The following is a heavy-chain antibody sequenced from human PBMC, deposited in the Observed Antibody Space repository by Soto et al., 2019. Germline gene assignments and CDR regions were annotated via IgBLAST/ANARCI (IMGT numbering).Heavy chain of an antibody. D-gene: IGHD6-19*01. Sequence: SLRLSCAASGFTFSSYGMHWVRQAPGKGLEWVAVISYDGSNKYYADSVKGRFTISRDNSKNTLYLQMNSLRAEDTAVYYCAKAGSSGWYCGYWGQGTLVTVSS. CDR2: ISYDGSNK. CDR1: GFTFSSYG. CDR3: AKAGSSGWYCGY. V-gene: IGHV3-30*18. J-gene: IGHJ4*02.